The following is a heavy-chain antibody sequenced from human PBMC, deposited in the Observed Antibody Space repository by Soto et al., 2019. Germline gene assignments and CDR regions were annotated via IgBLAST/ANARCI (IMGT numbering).Heavy chain of an antibody. CDR2: IYYNGST. D-gene: IGHD5-18*01. Sequence: SETLSLTCTVSGDSITSSGSYWGWIRQPPGKGLEWIGSIYYNGSTNYNPSLKSRVTISVDTSKNQFSLKLSSVTAADTAVYYCARGYSGYSYGIYYYYYYMDVWGKGTTVTVSS. CDR1: GDSITSSGSY. J-gene: IGHJ6*03. CDR3: ARGYSGYSYGIYYYYYYMDV. V-gene: IGHV4-39*07.